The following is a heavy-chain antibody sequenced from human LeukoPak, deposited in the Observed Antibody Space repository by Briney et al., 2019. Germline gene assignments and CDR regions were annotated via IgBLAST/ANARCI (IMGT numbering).Heavy chain of an antibody. J-gene: IGHJ3*02. D-gene: IGHD4/OR15-4a*01. CDR2: IYYSGST. Sequence: SETLSLTCTVSGGSISSYYCSGIRQPPGKGLEWIGYIYYSGSTNYNPSLKSRVTISVDTSKNQFSLKLSSVTAADTAVYYCAATMAVGGAFDIWGQGTMVTVSS. CDR3: AATMAVGGAFDI. CDR1: GGSISSYY. V-gene: IGHV4-59*01.